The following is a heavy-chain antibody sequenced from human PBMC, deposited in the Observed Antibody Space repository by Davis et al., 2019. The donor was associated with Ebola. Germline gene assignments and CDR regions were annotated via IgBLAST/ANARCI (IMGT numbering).Heavy chain of an antibody. CDR3: ARGRGRRFLDSWYFDY. CDR2: IYSGGST. CDR1: GLTFVNYV. Sequence: GESLKISCAASGLTFVNYVMNWVRQAPGKGLEWVSVIYSGGSTYYADSVKGRFTISRDNSKNTLYLQMNSLRAEDTAVYYCARGRGRRFLDSWYFDYWGQGTLVTVSS. V-gene: IGHV3-66*01. D-gene: IGHD3/OR15-3a*01. J-gene: IGHJ4*02.